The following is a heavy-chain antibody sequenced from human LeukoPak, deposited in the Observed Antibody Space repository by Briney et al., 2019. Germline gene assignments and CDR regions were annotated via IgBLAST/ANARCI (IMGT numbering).Heavy chain of an antibody. V-gene: IGHV3-53*05. CDR2: IYSGGST. CDR3: ARDAGGAFYWYFDL. J-gene: IGHJ2*01. CDR1: GFNVSSNY. Sequence: GGSLRLSCAASGFNVSSNYMSWVRQAPGKGLEWVSVIYSGGSTYYADSVKGRFTISRDNSRNTLYLQIKSLRPDDTAVYYCARDAGGAFYWYFDLWGRGTLVTVSS. D-gene: IGHD1-26*01.